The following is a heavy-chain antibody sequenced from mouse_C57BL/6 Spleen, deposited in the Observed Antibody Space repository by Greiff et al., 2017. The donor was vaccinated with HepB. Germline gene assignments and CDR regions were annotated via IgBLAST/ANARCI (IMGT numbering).Heavy chain of an antibody. D-gene: IGHD1-1*01. CDR2: IHPNSGST. CDR3: ARCYYGSRPYFDY. V-gene: IGHV1-64*01. Sequence: QVQLQQPGAELVKPGASVKLSCKASGYTFTSYWMHWVKQRPGQGLEWIGMIHPNSGSTNYNEKFKSKATLTVDKSSSTAYMQLSSLTSEDSAVYYCARCYYGSRPYFDYWGQGTTLTVSS. J-gene: IGHJ2*01. CDR1: GYTFTSYW.